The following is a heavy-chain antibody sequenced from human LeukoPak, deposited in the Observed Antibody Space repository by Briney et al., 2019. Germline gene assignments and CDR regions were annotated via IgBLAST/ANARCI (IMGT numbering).Heavy chain of an antibody. D-gene: IGHD3-22*01. CDR3: ARSGSTGYSLDY. Sequence: ASVTDSCKASGPSFTDYFIHWVRQAPGKELESMGCIDPNSGDTKYAQKFQGRVSMPRDTSTRTAYMELSRLRSDDTAVYFCARSGSTGYSLDYWGQGTLVTVSS. CDR2: IDPNSGDT. V-gene: IGHV1-2*02. J-gene: IGHJ4*02. CDR1: GPSFTDYF.